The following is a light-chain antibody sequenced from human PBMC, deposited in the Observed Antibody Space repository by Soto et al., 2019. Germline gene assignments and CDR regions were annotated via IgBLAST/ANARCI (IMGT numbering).Light chain of an antibody. J-gene: IGKJ3*01. CDR1: QSVGSNY. Sequence: EIVLTQSPGTLSLSPGERATLYCRASQSVGSNYLAWYQQKPGQAPRVLIYGASSRATDIPDRFSGSGSRADFTLTISRLEPKDFAVYYCQQYTTSPFTFGPGTKVDIK. CDR2: GAS. CDR3: QQYTTSPFT. V-gene: IGKV3-20*01.